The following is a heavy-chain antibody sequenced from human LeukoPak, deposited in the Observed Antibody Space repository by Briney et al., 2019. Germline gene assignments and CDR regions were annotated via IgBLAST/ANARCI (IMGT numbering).Heavy chain of an antibody. J-gene: IGHJ3*02. CDR1: GFTFDDYA. Sequence: GGSLRLSCAASGFTFDDYAMHWVRQVPGKGLEWVSGISWNSGSIGYADSVKGRFTISRDNAKNSLYLQMNSLRAEDTALYYCASLSDAFDIWGQGSMVTVSS. CDR3: ASLSDAFDI. CDR2: ISWNSGSI. V-gene: IGHV3-9*01.